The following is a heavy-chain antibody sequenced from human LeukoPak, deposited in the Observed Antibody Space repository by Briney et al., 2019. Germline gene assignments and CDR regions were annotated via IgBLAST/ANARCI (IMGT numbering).Heavy chain of an antibody. CDR3: VTDANRILGARGTGY. CDR1: GFDFSGAY. D-gene: IGHD1-26*01. V-gene: IGHV3-15*07. CDR2: IKNKHEHQAT. Sequence: GGSLRLSCAASGFDFSGAYMNWVRQAPGKGLEWVGLIKNKHEHQATDYAAPVRERFIITRDDSSSTLFLQMNSLKTEDTAVYYCVTDANRILGARGTGYWGQGILVSVSS. J-gene: IGHJ4*02.